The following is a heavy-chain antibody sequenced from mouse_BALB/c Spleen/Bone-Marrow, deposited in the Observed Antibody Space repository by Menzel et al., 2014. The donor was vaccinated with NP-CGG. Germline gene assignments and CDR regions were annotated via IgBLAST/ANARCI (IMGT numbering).Heavy chain of an antibody. CDR2: ISYSGST. Sequence: VQLQQSGPGLVKPSQSLSLTCTVTGYSITSDYAWNWIRQFPGNKLEWMGYISYSGSTSYNPSLKSRISITRGTSKNQFFLQLNSVTTEDTATYYCARRRYYYGAMDYWGQGTSVTVSS. CDR1: GYSITSDYA. CDR3: ARRRYYYGAMDY. J-gene: IGHJ4*01. V-gene: IGHV3-2*02. D-gene: IGHD1-1*01.